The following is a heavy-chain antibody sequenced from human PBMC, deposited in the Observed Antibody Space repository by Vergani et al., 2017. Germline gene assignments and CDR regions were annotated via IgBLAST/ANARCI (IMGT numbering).Heavy chain of an antibody. J-gene: IGHJ6*03. CDR3: ARDSWDCSSTSCDTDYYYYYMDV. Sequence: QVQLVQSGAEVKKPGASVKVSCKASGYTFTGYYMHWVRQAPGQGLEWMGWINPNSGGTNYAQKFQGRVTMTRDTSISTAYMELSRLRSDDTAVYYWARDSWDCSSTSCDTDYYYYYMDVWGKGTTVTVSS. CDR1: GYTFTGYY. V-gene: IGHV1-2*02. D-gene: IGHD2-2*01. CDR2: INPNSGGT.